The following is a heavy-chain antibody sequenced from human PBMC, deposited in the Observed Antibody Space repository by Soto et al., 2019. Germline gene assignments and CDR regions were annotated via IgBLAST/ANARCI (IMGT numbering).Heavy chain of an antibody. V-gene: IGHV3-13*01. CDR1: GFTFSSYD. Sequence: GGSLRLSCAASGFTFSSYDMHWVRQATGKGLEWVSAIGTAGDTYYPGSVKGRFTISRENAKNSLYLQMNSLRAEDTAVYYCARETRIAVAGYYYYYGMDVWGQGTTVTVSS. CDR3: ARETRIAVAGYYYYYGMDV. D-gene: IGHD6-19*01. J-gene: IGHJ6*02. CDR2: IGTAGDT.